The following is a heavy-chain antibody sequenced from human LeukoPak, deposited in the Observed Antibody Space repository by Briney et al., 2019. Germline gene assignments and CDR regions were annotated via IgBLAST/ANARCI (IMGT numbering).Heavy chain of an antibody. D-gene: IGHD3-10*01. Sequence: GGSLRLSCAASGFTFDDYGMSWVRQAPGKGLEWVSGINWNGGRIGYADSVKGRFIISRDNAKNSLYLQMNSLRAEDTAVYYCARDRGLPHPYYFDYWGQGTLVTVSS. CDR2: INWNGGRI. CDR1: GFTFDDYG. CDR3: ARDRGLPHPYYFDY. V-gene: IGHV3-20*04. J-gene: IGHJ4*02.